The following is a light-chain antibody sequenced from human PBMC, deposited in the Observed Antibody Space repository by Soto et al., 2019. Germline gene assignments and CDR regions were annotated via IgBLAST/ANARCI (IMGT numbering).Light chain of an antibody. CDR3: QQRSNWPLMYT. J-gene: IGKJ5*01. Sequence: IGWIPSPANLSLSPWERATLCFRASQSVNIYLAWYQQKPGQAPRLLINNAFNRATGIPARFSGSWSGTDFTLTISSLEPEDFSVYYCQQRSNWPLMYTFGQGTRLEI. CDR1: QSVNIY. CDR2: NAF. V-gene: IGKV3-11*01.